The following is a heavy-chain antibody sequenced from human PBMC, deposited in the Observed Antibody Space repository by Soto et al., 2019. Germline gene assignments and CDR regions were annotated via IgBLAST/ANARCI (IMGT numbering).Heavy chain of an antibody. CDR1: AYTYTTLV. V-gene: IGHV1-18*01. CDR3: AREGVAPYYYYGMDV. Sequence: ASVKISCKASAYTYTTLVTSCARQSPGQGLEWMGWISTYNGDTNYAQKFQDRVTMTTDTSTNTVYMELRSLRSDDTAVYYCAREGVAPYYYYGMDVWGQGTTVTVSS. CDR2: ISTYNGDT. D-gene: IGHD2-15*01. J-gene: IGHJ6*02.